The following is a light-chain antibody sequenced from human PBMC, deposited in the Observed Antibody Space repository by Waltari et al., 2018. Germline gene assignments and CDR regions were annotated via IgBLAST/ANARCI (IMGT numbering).Light chain of an antibody. J-gene: IGLJ3*02. CDR2: GNF. V-gene: IGLV1-40*01. CDR3: QSYDSSHWV. CDR1: NSNIGAGSD. Sequence: QSVLTQPPSVSGAPGQRVTISCAGSNSNIGAGSDVHWYQHLPGTAPKLLIYGNFNRPSGVPDRFSGSKSGTSASLAITGLQADDEADYYCQSYDSSHWVFGGGTKLTVL.